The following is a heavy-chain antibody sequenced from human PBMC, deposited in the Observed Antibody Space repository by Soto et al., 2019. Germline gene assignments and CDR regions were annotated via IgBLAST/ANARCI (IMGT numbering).Heavy chain of an antibody. J-gene: IGHJ4*02. Sequence: TLSLTCTVSGGCISSGGYYWSWIRQHPGKGLEWIGYIYYSGSTYYNPSLKSRVTISVDTSKNQFSLKLSSVTAADTAVYYCARGGRSGSYPAPYFDYWGQGTLVTVSS. D-gene: IGHD1-26*01. CDR3: ARGGRSGSYPAPYFDY. CDR2: IYYSGST. CDR1: GGCISSGGYY. V-gene: IGHV4-31*03.